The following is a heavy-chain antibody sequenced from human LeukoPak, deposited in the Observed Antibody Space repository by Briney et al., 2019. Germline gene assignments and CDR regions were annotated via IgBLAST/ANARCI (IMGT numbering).Heavy chain of an antibody. CDR1: GLTFSTQW. J-gene: IGHJ4*02. CDR3: GGGGGWVTHY. Sequence: GGSLRLSCVASGLTFSTQWMNWFRQAPGKGLEWVANIKQDGTEKYYVDSVKGRFTISRDNPKNSLYLQMNSLRGEDTAVYDCGGGGGWVTHYWGQGTLVTVSS. CDR2: IKQDGTEK. V-gene: IGHV3-7*01. D-gene: IGHD6-19*01.